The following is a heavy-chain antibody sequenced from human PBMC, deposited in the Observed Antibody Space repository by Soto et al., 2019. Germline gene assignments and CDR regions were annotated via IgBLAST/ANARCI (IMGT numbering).Heavy chain of an antibody. CDR1: GFTFTRYS. J-gene: IGHJ4*02. V-gene: IGHV3-21*06. CDR3: ARESEDLTSNFDY. CDR2: ISSTTNYI. Sequence: GGSLRLSCAASGFTFTRYSMNWVRQAPGKGLEWVSSISSTTNYIYYGDSTKGRFTISRDNAKNSLYLEMNSLRAEDTAVYYCARESEDLTSNFDYWGQGTLVTVSS.